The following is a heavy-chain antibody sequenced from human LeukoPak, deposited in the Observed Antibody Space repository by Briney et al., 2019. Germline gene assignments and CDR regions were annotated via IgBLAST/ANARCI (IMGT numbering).Heavy chain of an antibody. CDR1: GFTFSNAW. CDR3: TTGVGDSSGYYYYFDY. V-gene: IGHV3-15*01. D-gene: IGHD3-22*01. CDR2: IKSKTDGGTT. J-gene: IGHJ4*02. Sequence: GGSLRLSCAASGFTFSNAWMSWVRQAPGKGLEWVGRIKSKTDGGTTDYAAPVKGRFTISRDDSKNTLYLQMNSLKTEDTAVYYCTTGVGDSSGYYYYFDYWAQGTLVTVFS.